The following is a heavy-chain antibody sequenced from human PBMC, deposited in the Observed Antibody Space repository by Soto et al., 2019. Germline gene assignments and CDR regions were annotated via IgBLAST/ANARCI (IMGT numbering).Heavy chain of an antibody. J-gene: IGHJ4*02. V-gene: IGHV4-39*01. CDR2: IYYSGST. CDR3: AGSITMIVVVITLFDY. CDR1: GGSISSSSYY. Sequence: PSETLSLTCTVSGGSISSSSYYWGWIRQPPGKGLEWIGSIYYSGSTYYNPSLKSRVTISVDTSKNQSSLELSSVTAADTAVYYCAGSITMIVVVITLFDYWGQGTLVTVSS. D-gene: IGHD3-22*01.